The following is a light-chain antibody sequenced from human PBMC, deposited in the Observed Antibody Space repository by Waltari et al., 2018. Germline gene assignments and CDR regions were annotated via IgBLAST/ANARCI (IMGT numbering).Light chain of an antibody. Sequence: QSVLTQPPSVSAAPGQKVTISCSGSSSNIGSDFVSWYQQLPGTAPKLLIYDTNKRPPGIPDRLSGSKSGTSATLRITGLQTGDEADYYCGAWDSRLRGRLFGGGTKLTVL. V-gene: IGLV1-51*01. CDR2: DTN. CDR3: GAWDSRLRGRL. J-gene: IGLJ3*02. CDR1: SSNIGSDF.